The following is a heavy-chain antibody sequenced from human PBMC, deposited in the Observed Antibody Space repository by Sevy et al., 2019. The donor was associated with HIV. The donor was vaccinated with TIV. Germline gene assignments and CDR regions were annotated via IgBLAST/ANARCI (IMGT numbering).Heavy chain of an antibody. J-gene: IGHJ2*01. CDR2: ISGSGGST. CDR1: GFTFSNYA. CDR3: ATSVGDYYGSGSYYRPTVWYFDL. Sequence: GGSLRLSCAASGFTFSNYAMSWVRQAPGKGLEWVSAISGSGGSTYYADSVKGADSVKGRFTISRDNSKNTLYLQMNSLRDEDTAGYYCATSVGDYYGSGSYYRPTVWYFDLWGRGTLVTVSS. V-gene: IGHV3-23*01. D-gene: IGHD3-10*01.